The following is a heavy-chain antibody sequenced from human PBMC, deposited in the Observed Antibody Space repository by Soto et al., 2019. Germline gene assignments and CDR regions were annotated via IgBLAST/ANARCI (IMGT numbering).Heavy chain of an antibody. CDR3: ARGPRTGDIVVVVAAAYYFDY. D-gene: IGHD2-15*01. J-gene: IGHJ4*02. V-gene: IGHV1-2*04. Sequence: GGTNYAQKFQGWVTMTRDTSISTAYMELSRLRSDDTAVYYCARGPRTGDIVVVVAAAYYFDYWGQGTLVTVSS. CDR2: GGT.